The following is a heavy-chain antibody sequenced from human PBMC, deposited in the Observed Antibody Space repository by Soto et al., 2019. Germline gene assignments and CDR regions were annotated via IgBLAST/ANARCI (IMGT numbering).Heavy chain of an antibody. CDR3: ATPVTSGYQALED. Sequence: PXATMSLTCTVSCGSVSRCTYYWGCLHQPPGKGLEWIGSIYSSGSTYYHPSLKSRVTISVDTSKNQFFLRLSSVTAADTAVYYCATPVTSGYQALEDWGHGTMVTV. J-gene: IGHJ3*01. V-gene: IGHV4-39*01. CDR1: CGSVSRCTYY. D-gene: IGHD3-22*01. CDR2: IYSSGST.